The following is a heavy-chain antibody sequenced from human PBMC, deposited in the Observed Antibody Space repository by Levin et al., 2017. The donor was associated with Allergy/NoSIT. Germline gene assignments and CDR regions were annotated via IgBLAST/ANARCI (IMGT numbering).Heavy chain of an antibody. J-gene: IGHJ3*02. CDR2: ISGSGGST. CDR3: AKGNSSGWYRAHAFDI. V-gene: IGHV3-23*01. Sequence: GGSLRLSCAASGFTFSSYAMSWVRQAPGKGLEWVSAISGSGGSTYYADSVKGRFTLSRDNSKNTLYLQMNSLRAEDTTVYYCAKGNSSGWYRAHAFDIWGQGTMVTVSS. CDR1: GFTFSSYA. D-gene: IGHD6-19*01.